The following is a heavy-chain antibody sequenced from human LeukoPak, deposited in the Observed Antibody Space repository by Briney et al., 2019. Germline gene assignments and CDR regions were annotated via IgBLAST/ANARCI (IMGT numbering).Heavy chain of an antibody. CDR2: IDGDGSRA. V-gene: IGHV3-74*01. CDR1: GFTFNTYW. Sequence: GGSLRLSCAASGFTFNTYWMHWVRQGPGKGLVWVSRIDGDGSRASYADSVKGRFTISRDNAKNTLCLQMNSPRPEDTAVYFCVREAGGTYAFDVWGQGTMVTVSS. D-gene: IGHD3-16*01. CDR3: VREAGGTYAFDV. J-gene: IGHJ3*01.